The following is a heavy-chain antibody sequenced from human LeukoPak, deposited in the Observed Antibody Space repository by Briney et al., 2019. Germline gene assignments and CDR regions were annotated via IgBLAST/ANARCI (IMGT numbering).Heavy chain of an antibody. CDR2: IYYSGST. J-gene: IGHJ4*02. V-gene: IGHV4-59*01. CDR3: ARSIKYQLNIDY. D-gene: IGHD2-2*01. Sequence: PSETLSLTCTVSGGSISSYYWSWIRQPPGEGLEWIGYIYYSGSTNYNPSLKTRVTISVDTSKNQFSLKLSSVTAADTAVYYCARSIKYQLNIDYWGQGTLVTVSS. CDR1: GGSISSYY.